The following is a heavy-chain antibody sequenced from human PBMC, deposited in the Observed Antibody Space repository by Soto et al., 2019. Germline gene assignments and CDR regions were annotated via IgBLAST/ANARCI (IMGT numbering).Heavy chain of an antibody. Sequence: EVQLVQSGGGLVKPGGSLRLSCAASGFNLSHPWMTWVRQAAGKGLEWVGRIKSETDGGTADYAAPVKGRITISRDDSKNTGYLQMNSLKTEDTAVYYCTTGIYYDLLTGYHDVAYWGQGTLVTVSS. J-gene: IGHJ4*02. CDR1: GFNLSHPW. D-gene: IGHD3-9*01. V-gene: IGHV3-15*01. CDR2: IKSETDGGTA. CDR3: TTGIYYDLLTGYHDVAY.